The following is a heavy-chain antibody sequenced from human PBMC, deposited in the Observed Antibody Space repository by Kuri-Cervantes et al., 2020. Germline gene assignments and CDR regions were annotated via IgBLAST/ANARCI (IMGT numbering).Heavy chain of an antibody. V-gene: IGHV3-72*01. Sequence: GGSLRLSCAASGFTLSDHYMDWVRQAPGKGLEWVGRTRNKAKSYTTEYAASVKGRFTISRDDSKNSLYLQMNSLKSEDTAVYYCARVLGSGSFLGEYYFDYWGQGTLVTVSS. CDR3: ARVLGSGSFLGEYYFDY. CDR1: GFTLSDHY. CDR2: TRNKAKSYTT. J-gene: IGHJ4*02. D-gene: IGHD3-10*01.